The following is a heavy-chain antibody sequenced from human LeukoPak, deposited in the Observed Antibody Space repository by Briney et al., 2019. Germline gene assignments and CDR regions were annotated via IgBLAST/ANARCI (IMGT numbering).Heavy chain of an antibody. V-gene: IGHV4-59*01. D-gene: IGHD1-1*01. CDR1: GGSINNYH. CDR2: ISYSGTI. CDR3: GRVTTGTVDH. J-gene: IGHJ4*02. Sequence: SETLSLTCTVSGGSINNYHWGWIRQPPGKGLEWIGYISYSGTINYNPSLKSRVTISVDMSKSQFSLKLNSVTAADTAVYYCGRVTTGTVDHWGQGTLVTVSS.